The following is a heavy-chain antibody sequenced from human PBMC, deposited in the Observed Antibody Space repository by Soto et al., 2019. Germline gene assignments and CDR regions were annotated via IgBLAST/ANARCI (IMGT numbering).Heavy chain of an antibody. CDR2: IIPIFGTA. V-gene: IGHV1-69*01. Sequence: QVQLVQSGAEVKKPGSSVRVSCKASGGTFSSYAISWVRQAPGQGLEWMGGIIPIFGTANYAQTFQGRVTITADESTSTAYMELSSLRSEDTAVYYCARESTPLESRSGRDSNHFDSWGQGTLVTVSS. D-gene: IGHD1-26*01. J-gene: IGHJ4*02. CDR3: ARESTPLESRSGRDSNHFDS. CDR1: GGTFSSYA.